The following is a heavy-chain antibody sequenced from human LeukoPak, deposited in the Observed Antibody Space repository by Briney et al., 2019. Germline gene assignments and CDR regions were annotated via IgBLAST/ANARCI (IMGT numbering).Heavy chain of an antibody. V-gene: IGHV3-7*01. D-gene: IGHD5/OR15-5a*01. CDR3: ATYSVYAKRELDN. Sequence: GGSLRLSCAASRFTFSNYWMGWVRQAPGKGLEGVANIKHDGSEEYYAESLKGRFTISRDNAKKTLYLQMHSLRDEDTGVYYCATYSVYAKRELDNWGQGTLVTVSS. CDR1: RFTFSNYW. J-gene: IGHJ4*02. CDR2: IKHDGSEE.